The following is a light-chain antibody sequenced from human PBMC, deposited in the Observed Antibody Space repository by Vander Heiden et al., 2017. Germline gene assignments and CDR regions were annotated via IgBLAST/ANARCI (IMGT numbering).Light chain of an antibody. CDR1: NSGSKS. Sequence: SYVLTQPPSVSVAPGTTARSTCGGNNSGSKSVHWYQQKPGQAPVLVIYYDSDRPSGIPERFSGSNSGNTATLTINRVEAGDEADYYCQVWDSSSDHAVFGGGTQLTVL. CDR3: QVWDSSSDHAV. J-gene: IGLJ7*01. CDR2: YDS. V-gene: IGLV3-21*04.